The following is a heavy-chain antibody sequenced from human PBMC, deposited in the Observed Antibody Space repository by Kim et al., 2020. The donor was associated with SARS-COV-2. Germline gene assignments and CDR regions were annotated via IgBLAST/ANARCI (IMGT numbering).Heavy chain of an antibody. CDR1: GYTFTSYA. J-gene: IGHJ4*02. D-gene: IGHD3-9*01. V-gene: IGHV7-4-1*02. CDR2: INTNTGNP. Sequence: ASVKVSCKASGYTFTSYAMNWVRQAPGQGLEWMGWINTNTGNPTYAQGFTGRFVFSLDTSVSTAYLQISSLKAEDTAVYYCARDPAPYYDILTGYYGDFDYCGQGTLVTVPS. CDR3: ARDPAPYYDILTGYYGDFDY.